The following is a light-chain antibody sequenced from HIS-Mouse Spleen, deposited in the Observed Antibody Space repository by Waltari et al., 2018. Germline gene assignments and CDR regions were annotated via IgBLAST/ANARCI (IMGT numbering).Light chain of an antibody. Sequence: EIVLTQSPATLSLSPGARATLSCRASQSVSSYLAWYQQKPGQAPRLLINDASNRATAIPARFSGSEPGTEFTLAISGLETKDFAVYYCQKRSNWRTTCGQGTKVKIK. V-gene: IGKV3-11*01. CDR1: QSVSSY. CDR2: DAS. CDR3: QKRSNWRTT. J-gene: IGKJ1*01.